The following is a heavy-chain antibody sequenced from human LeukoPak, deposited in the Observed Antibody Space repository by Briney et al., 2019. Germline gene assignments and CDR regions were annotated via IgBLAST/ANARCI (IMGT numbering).Heavy chain of an antibody. Sequence: LRASVKVSCKASGYTFTSYYMHWVRQAPGQGLEWMGIINPSGGSTSYAQKFQGRVTMTRDTSISTAYMELSRLRSDDTAVYYCARDGGIAAVRFNYWGQGTLVTVSS. J-gene: IGHJ4*02. D-gene: IGHD6-13*01. CDR2: INPSGGST. CDR1: GYTFTSYY. V-gene: IGHV1-46*01. CDR3: ARDGGIAAVRFNY.